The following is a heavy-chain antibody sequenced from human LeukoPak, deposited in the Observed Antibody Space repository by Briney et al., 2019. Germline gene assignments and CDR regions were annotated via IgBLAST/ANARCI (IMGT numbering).Heavy chain of an antibody. CDR1: GFTFSSYS. CDR3: ARAPNSYCSSTSCYRYYDFWSGSADYYFDY. V-gene: IGHV3-7*01. J-gene: IGHJ4*02. CDR2: IKQDGSEK. D-gene: IGHD2-2*01. Sequence: GGSLRLSCAASGFTFSSYSMSWVRQAPGKGLEWVANIKQDGSEKYYVDSVKGRFTISRDNAKNSLYLQMNSLRAEDTAVYYCARAPNSYCSSTSCYRYYDFWSGSADYYFDYWGQGTLVTVSS.